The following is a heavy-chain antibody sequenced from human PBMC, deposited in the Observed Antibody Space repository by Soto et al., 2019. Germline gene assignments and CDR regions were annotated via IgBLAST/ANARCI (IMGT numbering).Heavy chain of an antibody. CDR2: INPSGGST. CDR3: ARGTVTALHNYYCSGMGV. D-gene: IGHD2-21*02. Sequence: KGSGASVKVSCKASGYTFSSYYMHWVRQAPGQGLEWMGIINPSGGSTSYAQKFQGRVTMTRDTSTSTVYRELSSLRSEDTAVYYCARGTVTALHNYYCSGMGVWGQGTTVTVSS. CDR1: GYTFSSYY. J-gene: IGHJ6*02. V-gene: IGHV1-46*01.